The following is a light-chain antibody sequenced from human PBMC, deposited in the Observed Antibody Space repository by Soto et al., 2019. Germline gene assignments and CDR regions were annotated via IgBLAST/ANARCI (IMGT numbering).Light chain of an antibody. J-gene: IGLJ1*01. CDR3: SSYAGSNNYV. Sequence: QSALTQPPSASGSPGQSVTISCTGTSSDVGGYDFVSWYKQHPGKAPKLMIYEVNKRPSGVPDRFSGSKSGNTASLTVSGLQAEDEADYYCSSYAGSNNYVFGTGTKLTVL. CDR1: SSDVGGYDF. CDR2: EVN. V-gene: IGLV2-8*01.